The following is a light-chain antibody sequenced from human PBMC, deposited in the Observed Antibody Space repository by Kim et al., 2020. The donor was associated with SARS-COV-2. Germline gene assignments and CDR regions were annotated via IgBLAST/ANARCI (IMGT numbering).Light chain of an antibody. Sequence: ALGQTVRITCQGDSLRRYYASWYQQKPGHAPVLVIYGKNNRPSGIPDRFSGSSSGNTASLTITGAQAEDEADYYCNSRDSSGNHLVFGTGTKVTVL. CDR2: GKN. CDR1: SLRRYY. V-gene: IGLV3-19*01. CDR3: NSRDSSGNHLV. J-gene: IGLJ1*01.